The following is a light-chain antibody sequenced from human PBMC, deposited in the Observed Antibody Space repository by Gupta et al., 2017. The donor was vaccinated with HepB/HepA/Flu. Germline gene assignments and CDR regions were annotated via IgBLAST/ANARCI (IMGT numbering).Light chain of an antibody. CDR3: GTWDSSLSAGV. CDR1: SSNIGNNY. V-gene: IGLV1-51*01. J-gene: IGLJ2*01. CDR2: DNN. Sequence: SVLTQPPSVSAAPGQKLTISCPRSSSNIGNNYVSWYQQLPGTAPKLLIYDNNKRPSGIPDRFSGSKSGTSATLGITGLQTGDEADYYCGTWDSSLSAGVFGGGTKLTVL.